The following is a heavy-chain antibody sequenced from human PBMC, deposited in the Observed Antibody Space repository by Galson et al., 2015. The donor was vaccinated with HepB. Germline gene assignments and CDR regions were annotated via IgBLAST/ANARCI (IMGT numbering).Heavy chain of an antibody. CDR3: ATGIAVAGTGGVFDI. D-gene: IGHD6-19*01. CDR2: IYSGGST. CDR1: GFTVSSYY. Sequence: SLRLSCAAPGFTVSSYYMSWVRQASGKGLEWVSIIYSGGSTFYADSVKARFTISRDNSKNTLYLQMNSLRAEDTAVYYCATGIAVAGTGGVFDIWGQGTMVTVSS. J-gene: IGHJ3*02. V-gene: IGHV3-53*01.